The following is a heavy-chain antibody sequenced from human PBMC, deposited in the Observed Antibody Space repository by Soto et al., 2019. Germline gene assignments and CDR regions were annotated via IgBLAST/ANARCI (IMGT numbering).Heavy chain of an antibody. D-gene: IGHD1-1*01. V-gene: IGHV3-74*01. CDR1: EFTFSSSW. CDR2: INSDGSST. CDR3: AKDTENGAFDY. J-gene: IGHJ4*02. Sequence: GGSLRLSCVVSEFTFSSSWMHWVRQGPGKGLVWVSRINSDGSSTNYADSVKGRFATSRDNSKNTLYLQMNSLRAEDTAVYYCAKDTENGAFDYWGQGTLVTVSS.